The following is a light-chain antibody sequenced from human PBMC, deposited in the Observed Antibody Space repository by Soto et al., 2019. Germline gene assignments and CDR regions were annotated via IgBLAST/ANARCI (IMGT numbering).Light chain of an antibody. CDR1: QSVSSN. CDR2: GAS. CDR3: QQYNNWPPWT. J-gene: IGKJ1*01. Sequence: EIVMTQSPATLSVSPGESATLSCRASQSVSSNLAWYQQKPGQAPRLLIYGASTRATGIPARFSGSGSGTAFTLTISRLQSEEFAVYYCQQYNNWPPWTFGQGTKVEIK. V-gene: IGKV3-15*01.